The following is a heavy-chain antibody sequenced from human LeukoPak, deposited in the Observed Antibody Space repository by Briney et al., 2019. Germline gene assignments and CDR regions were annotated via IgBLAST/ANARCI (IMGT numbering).Heavy chain of an antibody. D-gene: IGHD3-10*01. V-gene: IGHV4-59*01. CDR1: GDSISTYY. J-gene: IGHJ4*02. CDR3: ARDGYGGVDY. CDR2: IYHSGST. Sequence: SETLSLTCTVSGDSISTYYWSWIRQSPGKGLEWIGYIYHSGSTKYNPTLKSRVTISVDTSKKQFSLKLSSVTAADTAVYYCARDGYGGVDYWGQGTLVTVSS.